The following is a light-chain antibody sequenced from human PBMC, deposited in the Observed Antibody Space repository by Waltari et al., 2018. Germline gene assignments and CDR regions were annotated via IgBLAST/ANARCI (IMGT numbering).Light chain of an antibody. Sequence: IVMTQSPATLSVSPGETATLSCRASQSVSSNVAWYQKKPGQAPRLLIYDASTRATSIPAKFRGSGSGAEVTLTLSSLQSEDFAVYYCQQYNRWPPITFGHGTRLEIK. CDR3: QQYNRWPPIT. CDR2: DAS. V-gene: IGKV3-15*01. CDR1: QSVSSN. J-gene: IGKJ5*01.